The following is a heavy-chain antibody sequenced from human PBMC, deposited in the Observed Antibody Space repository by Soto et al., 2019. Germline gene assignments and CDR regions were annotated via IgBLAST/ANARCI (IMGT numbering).Heavy chain of an antibody. CDR2: INPNSGGT. CDR3: ARAPHIVVVTAQDPYYYYGMDV. V-gene: IGHV1-2*04. D-gene: IGHD2-21*02. CDR1: GYTFTGYY. Sequence: ASVKVSCKASGYTFTGYYMHWVRQAPGQGLEWMGWINPNSGGTNYAQKFQGWVTMTRDTSISTAYMELSRLRSDDTAVYYCARAPHIVVVTAQDPYYYYGMDVWGQGTTVTVSS. J-gene: IGHJ6*02.